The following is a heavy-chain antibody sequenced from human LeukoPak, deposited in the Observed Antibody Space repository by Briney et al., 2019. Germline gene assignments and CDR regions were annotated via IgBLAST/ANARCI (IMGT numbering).Heavy chain of an antibody. CDR1: GFTFSSYI. Sequence: GGSLRLSCAASGFTFSSYIMNWVRQAPGKGLEWVSSISSISSYIYYADSVKGRFTISRDNAKNSLYLQMNSLRAEDTAVYYCATHTPYYDILTGYGAHGMDVWGQGNTVTVSS. CDR2: ISSISSYI. J-gene: IGHJ6*02. D-gene: IGHD3-9*01. CDR3: ATHTPYYDILTGYGAHGMDV. V-gene: IGHV3-21*01.